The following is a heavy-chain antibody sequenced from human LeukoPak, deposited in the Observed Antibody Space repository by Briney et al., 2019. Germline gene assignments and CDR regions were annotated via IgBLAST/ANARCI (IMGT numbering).Heavy chain of an antibody. CDR3: ARETNSIAAGGDAFDI. CDR1: GYTFTGYD. D-gene: IGHD6-6*01. V-gene: IGHV1-2*02. Sequence: GASVKVSCKASGYTFTGYDMHWVRQAPGQGLEWMGWINPNSGGTNYAQKFQGRVTMTRDTSISTAYMELSRLRSDDTAVYYCARETNSIAAGGDAFDIWGQGTMVTVSS. J-gene: IGHJ3*02. CDR2: INPNSGGT.